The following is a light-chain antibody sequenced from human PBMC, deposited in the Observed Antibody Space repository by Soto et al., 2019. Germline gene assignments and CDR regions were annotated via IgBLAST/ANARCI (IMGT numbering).Light chain of an antibody. CDR2: DVS. CDR3: SSYTSSSTLE. V-gene: IGLV2-14*01. CDR1: SSDVGDYNS. J-gene: IGLJ2*01. Sequence: QSALTQPASVSGSPGQSITISCTGTSSDVGDYNSDSWYQQYPGKAPKLMIYDVSNRPSGVSNRFSGSKSGNTASLTISGLQAEDEADYYCSSYTSSSTLEFGGGTKLTVL.